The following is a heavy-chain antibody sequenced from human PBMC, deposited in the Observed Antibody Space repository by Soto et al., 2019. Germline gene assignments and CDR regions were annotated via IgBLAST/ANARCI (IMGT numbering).Heavy chain of an antibody. J-gene: IGHJ4*02. CDR2: IYYIGST. D-gene: IGHD1-26*01. V-gene: IGHV4-39*01. CDR1: GGSISSISYY. CDR3: ASPSGSYGD. Sequence: QLQLQESGPGLVKPSETLSLTCTVSGGSISSISYYWGWIRQPPGKGLEWIGSIYYIGSTYYNPTIKSRATISEDTSKNQLSLKLSSMTAADTAGSYWASPSGSYGDWGQETLVTVSS.